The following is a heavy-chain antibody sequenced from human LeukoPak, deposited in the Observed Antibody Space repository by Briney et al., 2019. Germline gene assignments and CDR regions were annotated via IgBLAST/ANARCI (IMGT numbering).Heavy chain of an antibody. J-gene: IGHJ5*02. Sequence: PSQTLSLTCTVSGGSISSGDYYWSWIRQPPGKGLEWIGYIYYSGSTYYNPSLKSRVTISVDTSKNQFSLKLTSVTAADTAVYYWAKHNHCRRSRCQSPWGQGTPVNGSS. CDR2: IYYSGST. CDR1: GGSISSGDYY. V-gene: IGHV4-30-4*08. D-gene: IGHD2-2*01. CDR3: AKHNHCRRSRCQSP.